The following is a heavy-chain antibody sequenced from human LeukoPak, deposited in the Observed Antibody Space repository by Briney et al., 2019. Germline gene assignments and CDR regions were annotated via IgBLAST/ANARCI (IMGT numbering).Heavy chain of an antibody. CDR1: GGSISSYY. CDR2: IYTSGST. J-gene: IGHJ3*02. CDR3: ARDQEQLVLPSFDI. Sequence: SETLSLTCTVSGGSISSYYWSWIRQPAGKGLEWIGRIYTSGSTNYNPSLKSRVTMSVDTSKNQFSLKLSSVTAADAAVYYCARDQEQLVLPSFDIWGQGTMVTVSS. V-gene: IGHV4-4*07. D-gene: IGHD6-13*01.